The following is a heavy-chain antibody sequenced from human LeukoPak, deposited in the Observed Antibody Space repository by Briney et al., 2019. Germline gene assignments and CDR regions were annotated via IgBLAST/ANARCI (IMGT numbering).Heavy chain of an antibody. V-gene: IGHV4-59*01. CDR2: IYYSGST. D-gene: IGHD3-3*01. Sequence: PSETLSLTCTVSGGSISSYYWSWIRQPPGKGLEWIGYIYYSGSTNYNPSLKSRVTISVDTSKNQFSLKLSSVTAADTAVYYCARGNTIFGVVVYYYYMDVWGKGTTVTVSS. J-gene: IGHJ6*03. CDR3: ARGNTIFGVVVYYYYMDV. CDR1: GGSISSYY.